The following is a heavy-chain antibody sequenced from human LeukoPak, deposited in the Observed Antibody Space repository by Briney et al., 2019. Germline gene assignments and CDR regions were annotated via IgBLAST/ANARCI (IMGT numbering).Heavy chain of an antibody. J-gene: IGHJ6*04. CDR2: ISSTSGLI. CDR3: AELGITMIGGV. V-gene: IGHV3-21*01. CDR1: GFTFSSYS. Sequence: GGSLRLSCAASGFTFSSYSMNWFRQAPGKGLEWVSSISSTSGLIYYADSVRGRFTISRDNAKSSLYLQMNSLRVEDSAVYYCAELGITMIGGVWGKGTTVTISS. D-gene: IGHD3-10*02.